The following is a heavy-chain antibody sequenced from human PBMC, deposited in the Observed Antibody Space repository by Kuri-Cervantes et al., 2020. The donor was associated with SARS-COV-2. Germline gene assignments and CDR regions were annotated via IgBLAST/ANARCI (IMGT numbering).Heavy chain of an antibody. CDR1: GFTISTYW. CDR2: ISSDGNNT. J-gene: IGHJ4*02. Sequence: GGSLRLSCAASGFTISTYWMHWVRQAPGKGLVWVSRISSDGNNTNYADSVKGRFTISRDNAKNSLYLQMNSLRAEDTALYYCAKDVRFRSLWAEQPDYWGQGTLVTVSS. CDR3: AKDVRFRSLWAEQPDY. D-gene: IGHD3-3*01. V-gene: IGHV3-74*01.